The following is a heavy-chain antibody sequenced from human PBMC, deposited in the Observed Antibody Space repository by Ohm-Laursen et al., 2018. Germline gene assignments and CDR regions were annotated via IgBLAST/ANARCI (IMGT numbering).Heavy chain of an antibody. D-gene: IGHD6-19*01. Sequence: SLRLSCAASGFTFSGYAMHWVRQAPGKGLEWLAIIWYDGSNKYYADSVKGRFTISRDNSKNTLYLQMNSLRAEDTAVYYCAKVSVAGPYYYYGMDVWGQGTTVTVSS. V-gene: IGHV3-30*02. J-gene: IGHJ6*02. CDR2: IWYDGSNK. CDR3: AKVSVAGPYYYYGMDV. CDR1: GFTFSGYA.